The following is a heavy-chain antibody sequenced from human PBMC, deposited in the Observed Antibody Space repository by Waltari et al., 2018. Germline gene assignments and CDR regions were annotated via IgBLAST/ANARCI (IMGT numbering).Heavy chain of an antibody. CDR3: AHRPSHYDIFSGYYNYFDY. J-gene: IGHJ4*02. D-gene: IGHD3-9*01. CDR2: VYWDDNK. V-gene: IGHV2-5*02. Sequence: QITLKESGPTLVQPTQTLTLTCAFSGFSFSTSGVGVGWIRQPPGKALEWLAFVYWDDNKRYSPSLKGRLTITKDTSEDQVVLTMTNMDPVDTATYFCAHRPSHYDIFSGYYNYFDYWGQGILVTVSS. CDR1: GFSFSTSGVG.